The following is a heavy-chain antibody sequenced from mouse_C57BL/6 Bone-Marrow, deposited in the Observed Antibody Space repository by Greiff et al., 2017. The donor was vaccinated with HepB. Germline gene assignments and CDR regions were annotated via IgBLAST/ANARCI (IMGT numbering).Heavy chain of an antibody. CDR2: IYPGSGST. CDR3: ARSGHYTRGLEYFDV. V-gene: IGHV1-55*01. CDR1: GYTFTSYW. J-gene: IGHJ1*03. Sequence: QVQLQQPGAELVKPGASVKMSCKASGYTFTSYWITWVKQRPGQGLEWIGDIYPGSGSTNYNEKFKSKATLTVDTSSSTAYMQLSSLTSEDSAVYYCARSGHYTRGLEYFDVWGTGTTVTVSS. D-gene: IGHD2-1*01.